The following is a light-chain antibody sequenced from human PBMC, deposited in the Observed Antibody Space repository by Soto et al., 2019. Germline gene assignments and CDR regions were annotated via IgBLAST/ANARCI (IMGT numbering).Light chain of an antibody. J-gene: IGKJ4*01. CDR3: QQRGSWPQLT. V-gene: IGKV3-11*01. CDR1: QSVGSS. Sequence: DILLTQSPATLSLSPGERSTLSFRSIQSVGSSLAWFQQKPGQAPRLLIYDASNRATGIPARFSGSGSGTDFTLTISSLEPEDFAVYYCQQRGSWPQLTFGGGTKVDIK. CDR2: DAS.